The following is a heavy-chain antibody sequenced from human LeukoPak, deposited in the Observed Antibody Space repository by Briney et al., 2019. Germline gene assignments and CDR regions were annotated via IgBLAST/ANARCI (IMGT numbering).Heavy chain of an antibody. CDR3: ARDHDYGDYVSAFDI. Sequence: RASVKVSCKASGYTFTSYGIGWVRQAPGQGLEWMGWISAYNGNTNYAQKLQGRVTMTTDTSTSTAYMELRSLRSDDTAVYYCARDHDYGDYVSAFDIWGQGTMVTVSS. D-gene: IGHD4-17*01. J-gene: IGHJ3*02. V-gene: IGHV1-18*01. CDR1: GYTFTSYG. CDR2: ISAYNGNT.